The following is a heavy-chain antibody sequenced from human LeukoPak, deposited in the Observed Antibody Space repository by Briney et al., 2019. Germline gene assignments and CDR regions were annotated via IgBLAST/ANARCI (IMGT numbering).Heavy chain of an antibody. CDR1: GYSFTGYY. Sequence: ASVKVSCKASGYSFTGYYMHWVRQAPGQGLEWMGWINPNSGGTKYAQKFQGRVTMTRDTSISTAYMELSRLRSDDTAVYYCARELGYCSSTSCYGFDYWGQGTLVTVSS. CDR2: INPNSGGT. V-gene: IGHV1-2*02. J-gene: IGHJ4*02. D-gene: IGHD2-2*01. CDR3: ARELGYCSSTSCYGFDY.